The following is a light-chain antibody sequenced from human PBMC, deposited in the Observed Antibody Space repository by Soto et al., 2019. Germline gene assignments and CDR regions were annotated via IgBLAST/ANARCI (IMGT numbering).Light chain of an antibody. CDR1: QSVSSY. J-gene: IGKJ2*01. CDR3: QQRSNWLPYT. CDR2: DAS. V-gene: IGKV3-11*01. Sequence: EIVLTQSPATLSLSPGERATLSCMSSQSVSSYLAWYQQKPGQAPRLLIYDASNRATGIPARFSGSGSGTDFTLTISSLEPEDFAVYYCQQRSNWLPYTFGQGTKLEIK.